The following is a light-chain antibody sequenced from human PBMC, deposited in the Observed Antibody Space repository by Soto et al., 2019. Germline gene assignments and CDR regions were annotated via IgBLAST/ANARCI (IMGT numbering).Light chain of an antibody. CDR2: DVN. Sequence: QSVLTQPASVSGSPGQSITISCTGTSSDVGAYDYVSWYQQHPGKAPRLMIYDVNNRPSGVSDRFSGSKSGKSASLTISGFRVEAGADYYCNSYPPRPVYVLETGTRVTAL. V-gene: IGLV2-14*03. J-gene: IGLJ1*01. CDR1: SSDVGAYDY. CDR3: NSYPPRPVYV.